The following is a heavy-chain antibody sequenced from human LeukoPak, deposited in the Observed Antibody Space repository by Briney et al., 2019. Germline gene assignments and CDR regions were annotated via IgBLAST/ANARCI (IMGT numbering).Heavy chain of an antibody. CDR1: GFTFSTYG. CDR2: ISGSGAST. Sequence: PEGTLRLSCAASGFTFSTYGVSWVRQAPGKGLEWVSSISGSGASTYYADSVKGRFTISRDNSKNTLYLQMNSLRAEDTAVYYCANLHYDILTGYIYYFDYWGQGTLVTVSS. CDR3: ANLHYDILTGYIYYFDY. V-gene: IGHV3-23*01. D-gene: IGHD3-9*01. J-gene: IGHJ4*02.